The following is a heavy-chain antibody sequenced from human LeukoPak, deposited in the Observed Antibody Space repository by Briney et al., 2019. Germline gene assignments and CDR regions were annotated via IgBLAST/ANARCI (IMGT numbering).Heavy chain of an antibody. J-gene: IGHJ5*02. D-gene: IGHD3-10*01. CDR1: GGSISSYY. V-gene: IGHV4-59*01. Sequence: SETLSLTCTVSGGSISSYYWSWIRQPPGKGLEWIGYIYYSGSTNYNPSLKSRVTISVDTSKNQFSLKLSSVTAADTAVYYCARGRRITMVRGVPLGFDPWGQGTLVTVSS. CDR3: ARGRRITMVRGVPLGFDP. CDR2: IYYSGST.